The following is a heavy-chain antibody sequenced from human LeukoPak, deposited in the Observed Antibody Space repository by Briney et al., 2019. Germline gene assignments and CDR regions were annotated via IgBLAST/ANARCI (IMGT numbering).Heavy chain of an antibody. D-gene: IGHD4-17*01. J-gene: IGHJ5*02. V-gene: IGHV3-33*06. Sequence: GGSLRLSCAASGFTFSSYGMHWVRQAPGKGLEWVAVIWYDGSNKYYADSVKGRFTISRDNSKNTLYLQMNSLRAEDTAVYYCAKAFYADYRWFNPGGQGPLVTVSS. CDR1: GFTFSSYG. CDR2: IWYDGSNK. CDR3: AKAFYADYRWFNP.